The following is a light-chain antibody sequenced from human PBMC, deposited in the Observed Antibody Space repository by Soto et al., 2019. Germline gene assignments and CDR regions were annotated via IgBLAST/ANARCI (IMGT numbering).Light chain of an antibody. J-gene: IGKJ5*01. CDR3: QGSRA. Sequence: IVLTQSPATLSLSPGERATLSCRASQTVNNLAWYRQKPGQAPRLLIYDASSRAAGIPARFSGSGSGTDFTLTISSLEPEDFAVYYRQGSRAFGRGTRLEI. V-gene: IGKV3-11*01. CDR2: DAS. CDR1: QTVNN.